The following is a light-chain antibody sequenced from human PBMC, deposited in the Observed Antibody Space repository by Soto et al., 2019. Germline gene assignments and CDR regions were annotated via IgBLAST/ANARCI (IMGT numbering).Light chain of an antibody. Sequence: EIVMTQSPATLSLSPGERATLSCRASQSVNSNLAWYQQKAGQAPRLLIYGTSTRATGIPARFSGSGSGTDFTLTISRLEPEDFAVYYCQLYGISPQFGQGTRLEIK. CDR2: GTS. V-gene: IGKV3-15*01. CDR3: QLYGISPQ. J-gene: IGKJ5*01. CDR1: QSVNSN.